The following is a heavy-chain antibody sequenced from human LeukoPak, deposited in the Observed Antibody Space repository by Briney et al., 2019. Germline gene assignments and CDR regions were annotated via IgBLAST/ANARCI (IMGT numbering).Heavy chain of an antibody. CDR1: GFSFSSYW. V-gene: IGHV3-7*01. CDR2: IKRDGSEK. J-gene: IGHJ3*02. CDR3: ARDPLKRAFDI. Sequence: GGSLRLSCAASGFSFSSYWMNWVRQAPGKGLEWVANIKRDGSEKYYVDSVKGRFTISRDNAKNSLYLQMNSLRAEDTAVYYCARDPLKRAFDIWGQGTMVTVSS.